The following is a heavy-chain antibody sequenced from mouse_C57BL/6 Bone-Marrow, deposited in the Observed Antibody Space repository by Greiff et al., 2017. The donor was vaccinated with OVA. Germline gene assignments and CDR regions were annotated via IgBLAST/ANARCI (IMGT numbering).Heavy chain of an antibody. CDR1: GYTFTSYG. V-gene: IGHV1-81*01. Sequence: QVQLQQPGAELARPGASVKLSCKASGYTFTSYGISWVKQRTGQGLEWIGEIYPRSGNTYYNEKFKGKATLTADKSSSTAYMGLRSLTSEDSAVYFGARWVRRRGTWFAYWGQGTLVTVS. CDR3: ARWVRRRGTWFAY. CDR2: IYPRSGNT. D-gene: IGHD2-14*01. J-gene: IGHJ3*01.